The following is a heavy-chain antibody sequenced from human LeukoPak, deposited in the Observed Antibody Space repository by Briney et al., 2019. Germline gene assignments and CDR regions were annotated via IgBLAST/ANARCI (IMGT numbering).Heavy chain of an antibody. J-gene: IGHJ5*01. CDR1: GFTFSSFA. CDR2: ISYTGQNK. CDR3: AKDRERGYPHGLDPDS. D-gene: IGHD5-12*01. Sequence: GGSLRLSCEASGFTFSSFAMHWVRQAPGKGLEWLAAISYTGQNKYYADSVKGRFTISRDNSKNMLYLQVNSVRSDDTAVYYCAKDRERGYPHGLDPDSWGQGTLVTVSS. V-gene: IGHV3-30*04.